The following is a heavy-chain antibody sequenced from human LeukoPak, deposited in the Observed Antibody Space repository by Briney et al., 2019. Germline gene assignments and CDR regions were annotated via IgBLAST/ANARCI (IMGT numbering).Heavy chain of an antibody. CDR1: GGSISSYY. Sequence: SETLSLTRTVSGGSISSYYWSWIRQPPGKGLEGIGYIYYSGSTTYNPPLKRRVTISVDTSKNHFSLKLSSVPGADTAVYFCARGSSGYDLPDYWGQGTLVTVSS. D-gene: IGHD5-12*01. CDR2: IYYSGST. CDR3: ARGSSGYDLPDY. V-gene: IGHV4-59*01. J-gene: IGHJ4*02.